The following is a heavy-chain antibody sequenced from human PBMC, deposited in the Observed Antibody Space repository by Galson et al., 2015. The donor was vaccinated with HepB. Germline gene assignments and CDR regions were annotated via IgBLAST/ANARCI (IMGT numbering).Heavy chain of an antibody. Sequence: CAISGDSVSSNHAAWNWIRQSPSRGLEWLGRTYYRSKWYIDYATSVRSRITINPDTSRNQFSLHLSSVTPEDTAVYYCAYGSDVWGQGTTVIVSS. V-gene: IGHV6-1*01. CDR3: AYGSDV. J-gene: IGHJ6*02. CDR2: TYYRSKWYI. CDR1: GDSVSSNHAA.